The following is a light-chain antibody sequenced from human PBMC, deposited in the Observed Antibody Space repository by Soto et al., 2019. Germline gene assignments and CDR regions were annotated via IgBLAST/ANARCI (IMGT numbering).Light chain of an antibody. V-gene: IGLV2-14*01. J-gene: IGLJ1*01. Sequence: QSVLTQPASVSGYPGQSITISCTGASSDVGAYNYVAWCQQHPGKGPKLLIYDVSNRPSGFSSRFSGSKSGNTASLTISGLRAEDEADYFCSSYTTSSTYVFGTGIKVTVL. CDR2: DVS. CDR3: SSYTTSSTYV. CDR1: SSDVGAYNY.